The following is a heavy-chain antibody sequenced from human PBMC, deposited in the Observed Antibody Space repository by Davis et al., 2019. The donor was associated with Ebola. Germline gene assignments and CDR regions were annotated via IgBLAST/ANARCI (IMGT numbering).Heavy chain of an antibody. CDR1: GFTFDEYA. V-gene: IGHV3-30*18. Sequence: GESLKISCAASGFTFDEYAMHWVRQAPGKGLEWVAGISYHGNYISYVDSVKGRFTISRDNSDNTLYLQMNNLRGDDTAVYYCAQEYCSNSGSYCTVFDHWGQGTLVTVSS. D-gene: IGHD3-10*01. CDR2: ISYHGNYI. J-gene: IGHJ4*02. CDR3: AQEYCSNSGSYCTVFDH.